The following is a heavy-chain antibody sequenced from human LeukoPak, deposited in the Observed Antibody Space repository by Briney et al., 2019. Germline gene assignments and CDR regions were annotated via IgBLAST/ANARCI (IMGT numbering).Heavy chain of an antibody. D-gene: IGHD5-18*01. J-gene: IGHJ3*02. CDR2: ISVSGNT. Sequence: GGSLRLSCAASGFTLSSYAMSWVRQGPGKGLEWVSAISVSGNTYHADSVKGRFTISRDSSKNTLYLQMNSLRARDAAVYYCARKDTAMVSSAFDIWGQGTMVTVSS. V-gene: IGHV3-23*01. CDR3: ARKDTAMVSSAFDI. CDR1: GFTLSSYA.